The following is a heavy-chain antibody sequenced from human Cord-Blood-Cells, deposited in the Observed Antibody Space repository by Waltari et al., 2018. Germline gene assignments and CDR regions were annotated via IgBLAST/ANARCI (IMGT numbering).Heavy chain of an antibody. Sequence: EVQLLESGGGLVQPGGSLRLSCAASGFTFSSHWMHWVRQAPGKGLVWVSRINSDGSSTSYADSVKGRFTISRDNAKNTLYLQMNSLRAEDTAMYYCARVHSSSWYYFDYWGQGTLVTVSS. V-gene: IGHV3-74*01. CDR3: ARVHSSSWYYFDY. D-gene: IGHD6-13*01. CDR2: INSDGSST. J-gene: IGHJ4*02. CDR1: GFTFSSHW.